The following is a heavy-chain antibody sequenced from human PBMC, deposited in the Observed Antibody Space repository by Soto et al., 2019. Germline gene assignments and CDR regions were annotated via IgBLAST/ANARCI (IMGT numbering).Heavy chain of an antibody. D-gene: IGHD6-6*01. CDR3: ARVISTSCYDH. CDR2: VYYSGIT. Sequence: QVQLQESGPGLVKPSQTLSLTCTVSGGSISIGGYYWSWIRPHPGKGLELIGYVYYSGITHYSPSLKSLIALLVNTSKNQFSLKLSSVTAADTAVYYCARVISTSCYDHWCQGALVSGSS. CDR1: GGSISIGGYY. V-gene: IGHV4-31*01. J-gene: IGHJ4*02.